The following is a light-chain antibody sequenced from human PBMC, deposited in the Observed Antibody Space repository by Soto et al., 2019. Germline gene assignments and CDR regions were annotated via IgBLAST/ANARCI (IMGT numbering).Light chain of an antibody. CDR1: QSVSSN. CDR2: GAS. J-gene: IGKJ1*01. CDR3: QKYKNWPRT. V-gene: IGKV3-15*01. Sequence: EIVMTQSPATLSVSPGERATLSCRASQSVSSNLAWYQQKPGQAPRLLIYGASTRATGIPARFSGSGSGTEFTLTISSLQSEDLAVYYCQKYKNWPRTFGQGTKVDIK.